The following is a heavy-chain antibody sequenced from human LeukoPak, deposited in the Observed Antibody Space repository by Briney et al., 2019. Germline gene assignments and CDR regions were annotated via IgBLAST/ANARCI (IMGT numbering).Heavy chain of an antibody. D-gene: IGHD3-10*01. CDR3: AKVHRITMARGADFDY. J-gene: IGHJ4*02. CDR2: ISGSGGST. V-gene: IGHV3-23*01. CDR1: GFTFSSYA. Sequence: GGSLRLSCAASGFTFSSYAMSWVRQAPGKGLEWVSAISGSGGSTYYADSVKGRFTISRDNSKNTLYLQMNSLRAEDTAVYYCAKVHRITMARGADFDYWGQGTLVTVSS.